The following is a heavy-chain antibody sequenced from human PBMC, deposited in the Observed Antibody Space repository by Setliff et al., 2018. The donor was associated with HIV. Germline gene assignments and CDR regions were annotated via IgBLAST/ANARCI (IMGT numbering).Heavy chain of an antibody. Sequence: SETLSLTCTVSGDSISSYYWTWIRQSPGKGLEWIGNIYYSGSTNFNPSLKGRVTISLDTSKNQFSLKLNSVTAADTAVYYCARTWWLRSNWFDPWGQGTLVTVSS. D-gene: IGHD5-12*01. CDR2: IYYSGST. J-gene: IGHJ5*02. CDR1: GDSISSYY. CDR3: ARTWWLRSNWFDP. V-gene: IGHV4-59*01.